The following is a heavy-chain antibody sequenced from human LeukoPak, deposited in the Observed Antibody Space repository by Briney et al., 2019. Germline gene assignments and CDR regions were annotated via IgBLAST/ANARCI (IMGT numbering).Heavy chain of an antibody. J-gene: IGHJ4*02. CDR1: GFTFSGYW. V-gene: IGHV3-48*02. D-gene: IGHD6-19*01. CDR3: ARGGDSSGWPYFDY. CDR2: IGSSSNTI. Sequence: GSLRLSCAASGFTFSGYWMSWVRQAPGKGLEWVSYIGSSSNTIYYADSVKGRFTISRDNARNSLYLQMNSLRDEDTAVYYCARGGDSSGWPYFDYWGQGTLVTVSS.